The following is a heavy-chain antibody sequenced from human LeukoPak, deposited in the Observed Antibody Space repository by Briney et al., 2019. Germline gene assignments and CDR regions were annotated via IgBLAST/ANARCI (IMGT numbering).Heavy chain of an antibody. CDR1: GASLSAYH. Sequence: NASETLSLTCAIDGASLSAYHWTWIRQPPGKGLEWIGEIKPSGITNYNPSLKSRVTLSIDTSKNQFSLKVASVTAADMAVYYCARVRGCNVHNCLLGGWFDPWGQGTLVTVSS. CDR2: IKPSGIT. V-gene: IGHV4-34*01. CDR3: ARVRGCNVHNCLLGGWFDP. J-gene: IGHJ5*02. D-gene: IGHD1-20*01.